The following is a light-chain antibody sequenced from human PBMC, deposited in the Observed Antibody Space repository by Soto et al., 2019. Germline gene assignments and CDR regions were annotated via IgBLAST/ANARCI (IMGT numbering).Light chain of an antibody. V-gene: IGKV1-5*03. Sequence: DIQMTQSPFTLSACVGDRVTITCRASQSINTWLAWYQQKPGKAPKLLIYRASTLESGVPSRFSGSESGTEFTLTISSLQPDDFATYYCQQYETDWWTFGQGTKVDIK. J-gene: IGKJ1*01. CDR2: RAS. CDR3: QQYETDWWT. CDR1: QSINTW.